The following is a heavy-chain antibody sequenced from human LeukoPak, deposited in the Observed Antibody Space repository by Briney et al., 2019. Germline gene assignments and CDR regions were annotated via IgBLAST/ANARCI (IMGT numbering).Heavy chain of an antibody. Sequence: PGGSLRLSCTASGFTFGDHAMSWFRQAPGKGLEWVGFIRSKAYGGTTEYAASVKGRFTISRDDSKSIAYLQMNSLKTEDTAVYYCTSGGVITLFDYWGQGTLVTVSS. CDR2: IRSKAYGGTT. D-gene: IGHD3-16*02. CDR1: GFTFGDHA. V-gene: IGHV3-49*03. CDR3: TSGGVITLFDY. J-gene: IGHJ4*02.